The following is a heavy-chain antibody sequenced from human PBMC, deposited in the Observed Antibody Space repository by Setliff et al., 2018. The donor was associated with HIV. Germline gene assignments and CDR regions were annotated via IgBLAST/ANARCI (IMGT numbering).Heavy chain of an antibody. CDR3: ARVSRSGWFFDW. V-gene: IGHV1-18*01. CDR2: ISSYNGYT. J-gene: IGHJ4*02. Sequence: ASVKVSCKASGYNFSSNGISWVRLAPGQGLEWMGWISSYNGYTKYAQKVQDRVTMTKDTSTSTAYMELRSLRSDDTAVYYCARVSRSGWFFDWWGQGSLVTVSS. CDR1: GYNFSSNG. D-gene: IGHD6-19*01.